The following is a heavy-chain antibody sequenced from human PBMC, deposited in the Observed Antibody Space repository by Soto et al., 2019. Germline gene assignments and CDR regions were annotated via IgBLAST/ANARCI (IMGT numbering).Heavy chain of an antibody. V-gene: IGHV3-23*01. CDR2: LTGSSSNT. CDR3: ANGRATYRLVTHDY. CDR1: GFSFRNYA. D-gene: IGHD2-21*01. Sequence: EVQLLESGGGLVQPGGSLRLSCAASGFSFRNYAMSWVRQAPGKGLEWISTLTGSSSNTYYADSVKGRFAISRDDSRKTLYLRMHSLTAEDTAVYYCANGRATYRLVTHDYWCQGNLVTVSS. J-gene: IGHJ4*02.